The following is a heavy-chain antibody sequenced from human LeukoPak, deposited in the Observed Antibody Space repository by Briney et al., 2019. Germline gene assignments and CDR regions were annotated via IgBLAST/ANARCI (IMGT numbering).Heavy chain of an antibody. J-gene: IGHJ4*02. D-gene: IGHD5-18*01. CDR1: GDSISSHY. CDR3: LREPGGGLLFDY. V-gene: IGHV4-4*07. Sequence: SETLSLTCTVSGDSISSHYWGWIRQPAGKGLEWIGRIYTSGSTNYNPSLKSRVTMSVDTSKNQFSLKLSSVTAADTAVYYCLREPGGGLLFDYWGQGTLVTVSS. CDR2: IYTSGST.